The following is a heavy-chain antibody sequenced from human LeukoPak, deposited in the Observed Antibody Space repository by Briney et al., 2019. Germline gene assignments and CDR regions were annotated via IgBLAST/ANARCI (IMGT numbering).Heavy chain of an antibody. J-gene: IGHJ3*02. Sequence: GGSLRLSCAASGFTFSSYAMSWVRQAPGKGLEWVSAISGSGGSTYYADSVKGRFTISRDNAKNSLYLQMNSLRAEDTAVYYCARDAPYSSGWYDDAFDIWGQGTMVTVSS. CDR3: ARDAPYSSGWYDDAFDI. V-gene: IGHV3-23*01. D-gene: IGHD6-19*01. CDR1: GFTFSSYA. CDR2: ISGSGGST.